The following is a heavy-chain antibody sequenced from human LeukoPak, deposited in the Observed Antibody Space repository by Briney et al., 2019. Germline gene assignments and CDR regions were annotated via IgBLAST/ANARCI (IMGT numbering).Heavy chain of an antibody. D-gene: IGHD5-18*01. CDR2: INHSGST. CDR1: GGSFSGYY. V-gene: IGHV4-34*01. Sequence: SETLSLTCAVHGGSFSGYYWSWIRQPPGKGLEWIGEINHSGSTNYNPSLKSRVTISVDTSKNQFSLKLSSVTAADTAVYYCATNLGRYSYGTRGLNLYWYFDLWGRGTLVTVSS. J-gene: IGHJ2*01. CDR3: ATNLGRYSYGTRGLNLYWYFDL.